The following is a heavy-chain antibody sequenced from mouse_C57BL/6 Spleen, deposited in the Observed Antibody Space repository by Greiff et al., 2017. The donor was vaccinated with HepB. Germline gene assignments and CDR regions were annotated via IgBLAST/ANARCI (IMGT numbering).Heavy chain of an antibody. V-gene: IGHV1-64*01. J-gene: IGHJ4*01. CDR2: IHPNSGST. D-gene: IGHD2-4*01. Sequence: QVQLQQPGAELVKPGASVKLSCKASGYTFTSYWMHWVKQRPGQGLEWIGMIHPNSGSTNYNEKFKSKATLTVDKSSSTAYMQLSSLTSEDSAVYYCARPYDYDEGYYAMDYWGQGTSVTVSS. CDR1: GYTFTSYW. CDR3: ARPYDYDEGYYAMDY.